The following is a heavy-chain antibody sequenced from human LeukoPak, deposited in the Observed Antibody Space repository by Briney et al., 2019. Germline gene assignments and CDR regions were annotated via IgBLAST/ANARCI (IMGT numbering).Heavy chain of an antibody. Sequence: ASVKVSCKASGGTFSSYAISWVRQAPGQGLEWMGWTNPSSGGTNYSQKFQGRVTMTRDTSITTAYMELSSLTADDTAVYYCARGQLQRKFDFWGQGTLVTFSS. V-gene: IGHV1-2*02. D-gene: IGHD2-2*01. CDR1: GGTFSSYA. CDR2: TNPSSGGT. CDR3: ARGQLQRKFDF. J-gene: IGHJ4*02.